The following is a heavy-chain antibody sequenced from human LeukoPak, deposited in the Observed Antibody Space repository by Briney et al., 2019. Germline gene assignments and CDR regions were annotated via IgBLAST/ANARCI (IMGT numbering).Heavy chain of an antibody. J-gene: IGHJ4*02. CDR2: IGSSSSYI. CDR3: ASFGDCSSTSCFSFDF. CDR1: GFTFSSYS. V-gene: IGHV3-21*01. D-gene: IGHD2-2*01. Sequence: PGGSLRLSCAASGFTFSSYSMNWVRQAPGKGLEWVSSIGSSSSYIYYTDSVKGRFTISRDNAKNSLYLQMNSLRAEDTAVYYCASFGDCSSTSCFSFDFWGQGTLVTVSS.